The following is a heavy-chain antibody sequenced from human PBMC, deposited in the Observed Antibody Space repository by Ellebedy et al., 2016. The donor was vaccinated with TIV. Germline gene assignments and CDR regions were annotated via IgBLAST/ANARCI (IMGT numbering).Heavy chain of an antibody. J-gene: IGHJ5*02. CDR3: TTVRRGSGSLDP. V-gene: IGHV3-15*07. CDR1: GFPFTNAW. D-gene: IGHD3-10*01. Sequence: GESLKISCAASGFPFTNAWMEWVRQAPGKGLEWVGRIKSKTDGGTTDYAAPVKGRFTISRDDSKNTLYLQMNSLKTEDTAVYYCTTVRRGSGSLDPWGQGTLVTVSS. CDR2: IKSKTDGGTT.